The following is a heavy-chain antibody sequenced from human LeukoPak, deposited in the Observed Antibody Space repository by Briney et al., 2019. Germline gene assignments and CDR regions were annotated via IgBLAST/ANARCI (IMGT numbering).Heavy chain of an antibody. CDR2: INPNSGGT. D-gene: IGHD3-22*01. V-gene: IGHV1-2*02. J-gene: IGHJ4*02. CDR3: ARERNYYDSSGYYHVFDY. Sequence: GASVTVSCTASGGTFSSYAISWVRQAPGQGLEWMGWINPNSGGTNYAQKFQGRVTMTRDTSISTAYMELSRLRSDDTAVYYCARERNYYDSSGYYHVFDYWGQGNLVTVSS. CDR1: GGTFSSYA.